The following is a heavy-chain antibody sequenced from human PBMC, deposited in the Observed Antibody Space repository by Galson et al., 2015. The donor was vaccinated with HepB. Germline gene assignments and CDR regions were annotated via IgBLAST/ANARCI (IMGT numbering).Heavy chain of an antibody. V-gene: IGHV3-11*06. J-gene: IGHJ4*02. Sequence: SLRLSCAASGFRFSDYYMAWIRQAPGKGLEWISYISTSSDYTNYADSVKGRFTISRDNAQNSLFLQMNTLRVEDTAVYYCARDLRPHCGTRCYLTFDYWGQGTPVTVSS. CDR2: ISTSSDYT. D-gene: IGHD2-21*01. CDR1: GFRFSDYY. CDR3: ARDLRPHCGTRCYLTFDY.